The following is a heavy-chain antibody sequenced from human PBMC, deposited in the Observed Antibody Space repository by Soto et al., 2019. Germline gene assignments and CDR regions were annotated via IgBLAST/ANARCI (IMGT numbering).Heavy chain of an antibody. CDR1: GFTFRSYA. Sequence: QVQLVESGGGVVQSGRSLRLSCVASGFTFRSYAMPWVRQAPGKGMEWVAVIAYDGSNKYYADSVKGRFTISRDNSKNTLYLQMTSLRADDAAVYYCAREHDGDHYCGYWGQGTVIAVSS. D-gene: IGHD4-17*01. J-gene: IGHJ4*02. CDR3: AREHDGDHYCGY. CDR2: IAYDGSNK. V-gene: IGHV3-30-3*01.